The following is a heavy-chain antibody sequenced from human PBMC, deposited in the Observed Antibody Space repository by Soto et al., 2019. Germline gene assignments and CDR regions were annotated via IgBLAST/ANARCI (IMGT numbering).Heavy chain of an antibody. CDR2: IGGDSRTT. Sequence: GGSLRLSCAASGFTFSTNAMTWVRQAPGKGLEWVSIIGGDSRTTFYADSVKGRFTVSRDNSKNTVYLHMNSLRGEDTAIYYCTKDNNWDDPGWGQGTLVTVSS. D-gene: IGHD1-1*01. V-gene: IGHV3-23*01. CDR1: GFTFSTNA. J-gene: IGHJ4*02. CDR3: TKDNNWDDPG.